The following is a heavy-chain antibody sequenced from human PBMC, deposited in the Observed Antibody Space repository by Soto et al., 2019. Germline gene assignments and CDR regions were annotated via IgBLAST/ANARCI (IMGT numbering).Heavy chain of an antibody. V-gene: IGHV3-30-3*01. CDR1: GFTFSSYA. Sequence: QPGGSLRLSCAASGFTFSSYAMHWVRQAPGKGLEWVAVISYDGSNKYYADSVKGRFTISRDNSKNTLYLQMNSLRAEDTAVYYCARDHRYNWNTRFDYWGQGTLVTVSS. CDR2: ISYDGSNK. D-gene: IGHD1-20*01. J-gene: IGHJ4*02. CDR3: ARDHRYNWNTRFDY.